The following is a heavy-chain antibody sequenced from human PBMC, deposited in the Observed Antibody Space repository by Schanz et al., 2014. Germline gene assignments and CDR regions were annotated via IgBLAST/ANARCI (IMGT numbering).Heavy chain of an antibody. D-gene: IGHD3-10*01. CDR1: GFTFENYA. CDR2: IKSDGSST. V-gene: IGHV3-74*02. CDR3: ARIGGSVFDY. Sequence: EVQLLESGGGLVQPGGSLRLSCAASGFTFENYALTWVRQVPGKGLEWVSRIKSDGSSTSYADSVKGRFTISRDNAKNTLYLQMDSLRAEDTAVYYCARIGGSVFDYWGQGTLVTVSS. J-gene: IGHJ4*02.